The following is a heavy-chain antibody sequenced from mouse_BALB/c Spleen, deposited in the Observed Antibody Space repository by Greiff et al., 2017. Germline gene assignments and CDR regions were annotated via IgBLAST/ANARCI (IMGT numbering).Heavy chain of an antibody. J-gene: IGHJ4*01. CDR1: GFTFSDYY. Sequence: EVKLMESGGGLVKPGGSLKLSCAASGFTFSDYYMYWVRQTPEKRLEWVATISDGGSYTYYPDSVKGRFTISRDNAKNNLYLQMSSLKSEDTAMYYCARDGIFGNLFYAMDYWGQGTSVTVSS. D-gene: IGHD2-1*01. V-gene: IGHV5-4*02. CDR3: ARDGIFGNLFYAMDY. CDR2: ISDGGSYT.